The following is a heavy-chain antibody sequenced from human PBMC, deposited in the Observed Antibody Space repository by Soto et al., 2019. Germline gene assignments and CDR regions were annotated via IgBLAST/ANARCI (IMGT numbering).Heavy chain of an antibody. D-gene: IGHD1-26*01. CDR2: IDNAGSSV. Sequence: EVQLVESGGGLVQPGGSLRLSCAASGFTFSSYWMHWVRQAPGKGLVWVSRIDNAGSSVRYADSVKGRFTISRDNAKNTLYLQMNSLTAEDTAVYYCTRVGGSVSGMDVWGQGTTVTVSS. V-gene: IGHV3-74*01. CDR3: TRVGGSVSGMDV. J-gene: IGHJ6*02. CDR1: GFTFSSYW.